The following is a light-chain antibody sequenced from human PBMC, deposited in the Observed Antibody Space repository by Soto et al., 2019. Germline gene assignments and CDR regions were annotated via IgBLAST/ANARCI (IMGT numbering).Light chain of an antibody. Sequence: EIVLTQSPGTLSLSPGERATLSCRASQSVSSNYLAWYQQIPGQAPRLLIYGASSRATGIPDRFSGSGSGTDFTLTISRLEPEYFAMYYSEQYYSSTYNFGQGTKLDSK. CDR2: GAS. V-gene: IGKV3-20*01. CDR1: QSVSSNY. J-gene: IGKJ2*01. CDR3: EQYYSSTYN.